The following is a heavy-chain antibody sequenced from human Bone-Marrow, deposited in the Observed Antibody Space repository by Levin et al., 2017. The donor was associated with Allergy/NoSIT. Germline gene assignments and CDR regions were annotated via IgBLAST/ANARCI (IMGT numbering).Heavy chain of an antibody. V-gene: IGHV4-34*01. CDR1: GGSFSGYY. Sequence: SQTLSLTCAVYGGSFSGYYWSWIRQPPGKGLEWIGEINHSGSTNYNLSLKSRVTISVDTSKNQFSLKLSSVTAADTAVYYCARGTRLLLWFRELLRANFDYWGQGTLVTVSS. CDR3: ARGTRLLLWFRELLRANFDY. D-gene: IGHD3-10*01. CDR2: INHSGST. J-gene: IGHJ4*02.